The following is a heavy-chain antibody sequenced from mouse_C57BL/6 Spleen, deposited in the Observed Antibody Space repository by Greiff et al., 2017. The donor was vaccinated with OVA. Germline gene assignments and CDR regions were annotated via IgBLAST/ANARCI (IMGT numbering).Heavy chain of an antibody. CDR2: ISSGSSTI. Sequence: EVKLVESGGGLVKPGGSLKLSCAASGFTFSDYGMHWVRPAPEKGLEWVAYISSGSSTIYYADTVKGRFKISRDNDKNTLVLLSTSLRSEDTAMYYLAMNYGSPYYLDDWGQGTTLTVSS. V-gene: IGHV5-17*01. CDR1: GFTFSDYG. D-gene: IGHD1-1*01. J-gene: IGHJ2*01. CDR3: AMNYGSPYYLDD.